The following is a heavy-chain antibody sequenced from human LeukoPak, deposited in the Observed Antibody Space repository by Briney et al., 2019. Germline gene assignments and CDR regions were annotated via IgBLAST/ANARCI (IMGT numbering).Heavy chain of an antibody. CDR2: IRYDGSNK. V-gene: IGHV3-30*02. J-gene: IGHJ4*02. Sequence: TGGSLRLSCAASGFTFSSYEMNWVRQAPGKGLEWVAFIRYDGSNKYYADSVRGRFTISRDNAKNSLYLQMNSLRAEDTAVYYCARDSPGGRITFGGVIVSFDYWGQGTLVTVSS. CDR1: GFTFSSYE. CDR3: ARDSPGGRITFGGVIVSFDY. D-gene: IGHD3-16*02.